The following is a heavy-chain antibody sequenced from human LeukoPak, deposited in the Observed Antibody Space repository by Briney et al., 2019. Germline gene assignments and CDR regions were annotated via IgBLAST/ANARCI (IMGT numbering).Heavy chain of an antibody. V-gene: IGHV3-33*01. Sequence: PGGSLRLSCAASGFTFSSYGMHWVRQAPGKGLEWVAVIWYDGSNKYYADSVKGRFTISRDNSKNTLDLQMNSLRAEDTAVYYCARDYDILTGFPRGGFDYWGQGTLVTVSS. J-gene: IGHJ4*02. CDR2: IWYDGSNK. CDR3: ARDYDILTGFPRGGFDY. CDR1: GFTFSSYG. D-gene: IGHD3-9*01.